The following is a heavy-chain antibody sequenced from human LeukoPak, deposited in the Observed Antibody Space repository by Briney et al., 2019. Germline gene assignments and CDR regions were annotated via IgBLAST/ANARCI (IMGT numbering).Heavy chain of an antibody. CDR3: ARVLSITGTPYYFDY. J-gene: IGHJ4*02. CDR2: IYNTGST. V-gene: IGHV4-4*07. CDR1: SASISSYY. D-gene: IGHD1/OR15-1a*01. Sequence: SETLSLTCTVSSASISSYYWSWIRQPAGKGLEWIGRIYNTGSTNYNPSLMSRVTMSINTSKHQFSLKLRSVTAATPAVTSCARVLSITGTPYYFDYWGEGTLVTVSS.